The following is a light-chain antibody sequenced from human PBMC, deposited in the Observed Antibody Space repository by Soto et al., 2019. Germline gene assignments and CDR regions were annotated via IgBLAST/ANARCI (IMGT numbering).Light chain of an antibody. CDR1: QSISSY. CDR3: QQSYSTLWT. V-gene: IGKV1-39*01. CDR2: DAS. Sequence: DLQMTQSPSSLSASVGDTITITCRASQSISSYLNWYQQKPGKAPKLLIYDASSLQSGVPSRFSGSGSGTDFTLTISSLQPEDFATYYCQQSYSTLWTFGQGTKVEIK. J-gene: IGKJ1*01.